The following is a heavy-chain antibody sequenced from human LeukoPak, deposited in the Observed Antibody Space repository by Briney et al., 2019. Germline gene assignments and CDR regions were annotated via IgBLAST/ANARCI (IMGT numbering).Heavy chain of an antibody. V-gene: IGHV3-23*01. J-gene: IGHJ3*02. CDR1: GFTSSSYA. CDR2: ISGSGGNT. Sequence: GGSLRLSCAASGFTSSSYAMSWVRQAPGKGLEWVSAISGSGGNTYYADSVKGRFTISRDNSKNTLYLQMNSLRAEDSAAYYCAKLRSGTTGNVEIWGQGIMVTVSS. D-gene: IGHD1-26*01. CDR3: AKLRSGTTGNVEI.